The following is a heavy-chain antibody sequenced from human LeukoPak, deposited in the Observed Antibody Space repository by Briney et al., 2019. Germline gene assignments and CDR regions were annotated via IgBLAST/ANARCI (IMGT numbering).Heavy chain of an antibody. D-gene: IGHD2-15*01. Sequence: QTSETLSLTCTVSGGSISSYYWSWIRQPPGKGLEWIGYIYYSGSTNYNPSLKSRVTISVDMSKNQFSLKLSSVTAADTAVYYCARGGRCSGGSCYGYYYYMDVWGKGTTVTISS. CDR1: GGSISSYY. V-gene: IGHV4-59*01. CDR2: IYYSGST. J-gene: IGHJ6*03. CDR3: ARGGRCSGGSCYGYYYYMDV.